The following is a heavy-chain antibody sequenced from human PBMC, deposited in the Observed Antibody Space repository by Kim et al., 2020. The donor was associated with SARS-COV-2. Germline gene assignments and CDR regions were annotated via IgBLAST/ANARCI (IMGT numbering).Heavy chain of an antibody. D-gene: IGHD3-22*01. Sequence: GGSLRLSCAASGFPFSDAWMSWVRQAPGKGLEWVGRIKSKTDGGTTDYAAPVKGRFTMSRDDSKTTLYLQMSSLKIEDTAVYYCITDPILFYYGSSGYYNAFNLWGQGTMVTVSS. J-gene: IGHJ3*01. V-gene: IGHV3-15*01. CDR2: IKSKTDGGTT. CDR1: GFPFSDAW. CDR3: ITDPILFYYGSSGYYNAFNL.